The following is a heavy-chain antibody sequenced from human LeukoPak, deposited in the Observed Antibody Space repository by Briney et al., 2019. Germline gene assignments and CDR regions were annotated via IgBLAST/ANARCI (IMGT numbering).Heavy chain of an antibody. V-gene: IGHV1-69*06. Sequence: SVKVSCKASGGTFSSYAISWVRQAPGQGLEWMGGIIPIFGTANYAKKFQGRVTITADKSTSTAYMELSSLRSEDTAVYYCAREEGGSYHKLGAFDIWGQGTMVTVSS. CDR1: GGTFSSYA. CDR2: IIPIFGTA. D-gene: IGHD1-26*01. J-gene: IGHJ3*02. CDR3: AREEGGSYHKLGAFDI.